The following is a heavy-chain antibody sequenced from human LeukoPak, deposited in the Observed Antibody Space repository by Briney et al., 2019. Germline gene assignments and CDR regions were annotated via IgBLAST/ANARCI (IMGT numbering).Heavy chain of an antibody. Sequence: GGSLRLSCAASGFTFSGSAMHWVRQASGKGLEWVGRIRSKANSYATAYAASVKGRFTISRDDSKNTAYLQMNSLKTEDTAVYYCTSVEYYYDSRSDYWGQGTLVTVSS. J-gene: IGHJ4*02. D-gene: IGHD3-22*01. V-gene: IGHV3-73*01. CDR2: IRSKANSYAT. CDR3: TSVEYYYDSRSDY. CDR1: GFTFSGSA.